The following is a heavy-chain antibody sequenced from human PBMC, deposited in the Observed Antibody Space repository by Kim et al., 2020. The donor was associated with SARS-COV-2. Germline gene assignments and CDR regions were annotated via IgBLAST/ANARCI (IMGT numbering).Heavy chain of an antibody. CDR3: ARELDPYDYVWGSYRPDAFDI. Sequence: ASVKVSCKASGYTFTSYAMNWVRQAPGQGLEWMGWINTNTGNPTYAQGFTGRFVFSLDTSVSTAYLQISSLKAEDTAVYYCARELDPYDYVWGSYRPDAFDIWGQGTMVTVSS. CDR2: INTNTGNP. V-gene: IGHV7-4-1*02. D-gene: IGHD3-16*02. CDR1: GYTFTSYA. J-gene: IGHJ3*02.